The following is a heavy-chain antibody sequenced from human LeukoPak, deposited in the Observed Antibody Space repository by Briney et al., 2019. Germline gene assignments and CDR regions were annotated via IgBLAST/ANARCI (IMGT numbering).Heavy chain of an antibody. Sequence: PGGSLRLSCAASGFTFSSYAMHWVRQAPGKGLEWVAVISYDGSNKYYADSVKGRFTISRDNSKNTLYLQMNSLRAEDTAVYYCARDSLLTDDSGGYPQGYFDYWGQGTLVTVSS. D-gene: IGHD3-22*01. CDR3: ARDSLLTDDSGGYPQGYFDY. CDR1: GFTFSSYA. CDR2: ISYDGSNK. V-gene: IGHV3-30*04. J-gene: IGHJ4*02.